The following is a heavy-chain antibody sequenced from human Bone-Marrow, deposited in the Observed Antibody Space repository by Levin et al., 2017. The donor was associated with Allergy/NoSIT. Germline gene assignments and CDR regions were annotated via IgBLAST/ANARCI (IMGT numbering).Heavy chain of an antibody. J-gene: IGHJ4*02. CDR3: ARGFAFDRSYFDY. D-gene: IGHD2-21*01. Sequence: GGSLRLSCAASGFTFNTYSMHWVRQAPGKGLEWVSYIGGTTTTIIYAASVKGRFTISRDNAKNSLYLQMNSLRDEDTAVYYCARGFAFDRSYFDYWGQGTLVTVSS. CDR1: GFTFNTYS. V-gene: IGHV3-48*02. CDR2: IGGTTTTI.